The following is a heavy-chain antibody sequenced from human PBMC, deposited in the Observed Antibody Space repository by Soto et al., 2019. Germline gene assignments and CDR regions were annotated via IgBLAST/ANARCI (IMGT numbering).Heavy chain of an antibody. D-gene: IGHD3-10*01. CDR2: IYPGDSDT. J-gene: IGHJ6*02. V-gene: IGHV5-51*01. CDR1: GYSFTSYW. CDR3: ATSYYYGSGSWGYYYGMDV. Sequence: PGESLKISCKGSGYSFTSYWIGWVRQMPGKGLEWMGIIYPGDSDTRYSPSFQGQVTISADKSLSTAYLQWSSLKASDTAMYYCATSYYYGSGSWGYYYGMDVWGQGTTVTVSS.